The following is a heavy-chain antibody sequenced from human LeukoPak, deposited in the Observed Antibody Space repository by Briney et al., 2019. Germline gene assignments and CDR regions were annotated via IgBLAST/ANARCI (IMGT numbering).Heavy chain of an antibody. CDR3: AILRSKRLYSSSPNWFDP. V-gene: IGHV1-46*01. D-gene: IGHD6-13*01. J-gene: IGHJ5*02. CDR2: INPSGGST. CDR1: GGTFSSYA. Sequence: ASVKVSCKASGGTFSSYAISWVRQAPGQGLEWMGIINPSGGSTSYAQKFQGRVTMTRDTSTSTVYMELSSLRSEDTAVYYCAILRSKRLYSSSPNWFDPWGQGTLVTVSS.